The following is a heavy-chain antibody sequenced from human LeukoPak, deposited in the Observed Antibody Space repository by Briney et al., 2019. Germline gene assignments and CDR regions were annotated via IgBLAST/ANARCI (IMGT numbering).Heavy chain of an antibody. V-gene: IGHV4-34*01. CDR2: INHSGST. J-gene: IGHJ3*02. Sequence: RPGGSLRLSCAAPGFTFSSYAMSWIRQPPGKGLEWIGEINHSGSTNYNPSLKSRVTISVDTSKNQFSLKLSSVTAADTAVYYCARVHLRWLRPIRAFDIWGQGTMVTVSS. D-gene: IGHD4-17*01. CDR1: GFTFSSYA. CDR3: ARVHLRWLRPIRAFDI.